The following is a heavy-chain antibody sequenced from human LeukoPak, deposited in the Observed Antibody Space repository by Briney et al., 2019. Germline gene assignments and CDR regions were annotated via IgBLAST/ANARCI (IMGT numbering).Heavy chain of an antibody. CDR3: ARVFDSGSQAYFYYMDV. V-gene: IGHV4-61*10. D-gene: IGHD3-10*01. CDR2: IYSSGST. Sequence: SETLSLTCTVSGGSISSGSYYWSWIRQPAGKGLEWIGRIYSSGSTNYNPSLKSRVTMSVDTSKNQFSLKVSSVTAADTAVYYCARVFDSGSQAYFYYMDVWGKGTTVTIFS. CDR1: GGSISSGSYY. J-gene: IGHJ6*03.